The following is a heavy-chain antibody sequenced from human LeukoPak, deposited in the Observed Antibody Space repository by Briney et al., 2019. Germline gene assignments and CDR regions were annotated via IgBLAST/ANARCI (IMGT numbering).Heavy chain of an antibody. V-gene: IGHV3-23*01. D-gene: IGHD1-1*01. CDR1: GFTFNNFA. J-gene: IGHJ4*02. CDR2: IGDNGGDT. Sequence: GGSLRLSCAASGFTFNNFAMSWVRQAPGKGLEWVSAIGDNGGDTKYAASVKGRFTIYRDNSRNTLYLQVNSLRVEDTAIYYCGRDWKLDYWGQGTLVTVSS. CDR3: GRDWKLDY.